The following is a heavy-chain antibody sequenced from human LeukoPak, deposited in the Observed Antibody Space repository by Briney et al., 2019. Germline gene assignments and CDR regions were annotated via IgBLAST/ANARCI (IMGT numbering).Heavy chain of an antibody. J-gene: IGHJ4*02. D-gene: IGHD6-13*01. Sequence: GGSLRLSCAASGFTFSSYGMHWVRQAPGKGLEWVAVIWYDGRNKHYADSVKGRFTISRDNARNTLFLQMNSLRAEDTAVYYCARGPYSSSSGSGDYWGQGTLVTVSS. CDR1: GFTFSSYG. CDR3: ARGPYSSSSGSGDY. CDR2: IWYDGRNK. V-gene: IGHV3-33*01.